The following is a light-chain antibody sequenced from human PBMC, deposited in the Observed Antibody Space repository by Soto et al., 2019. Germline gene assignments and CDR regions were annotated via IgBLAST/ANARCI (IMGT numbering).Light chain of an antibody. CDR1: SSYVGGYTY. Sequence: QSVLTQPPSASGSPGQSVTISCTGTSSYVGGYTYVSWYQQHPGKAPKLMIYEVSKRPSGVPDRFSGSKSGNTASLSVSGLQAEDEADYYCSSYAGSNNFVVFGGGTKLTVL. CDR3: SSYAGSNNFVV. CDR2: EVS. V-gene: IGLV2-8*01. J-gene: IGLJ2*01.